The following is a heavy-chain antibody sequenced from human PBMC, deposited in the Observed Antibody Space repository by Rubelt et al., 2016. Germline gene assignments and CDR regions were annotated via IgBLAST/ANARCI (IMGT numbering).Heavy chain of an antibody. Sequence: GLVQPGGSLRLSCAASGFTFSSYAMSWVRQAPGKGPEWVSNIGGSDGRTYYADPVKGRFTISRDNAKNSLDLQMNSLRAEDTAVYYCARDLNWAFDYWGQGTLVTVSS. CDR2: IGGSDGRT. D-gene: IGHD7-27*01. J-gene: IGHJ4*02. V-gene: IGHV3-23*01. CDR1: GFTFSSYA. CDR3: ARDLNWAFDY.